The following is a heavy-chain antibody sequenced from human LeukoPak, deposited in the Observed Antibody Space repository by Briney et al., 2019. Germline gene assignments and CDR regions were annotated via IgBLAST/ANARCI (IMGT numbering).Heavy chain of an antibody. CDR3: ARSELLWFGGVNSGFDY. D-gene: IGHD3-10*01. CDR1: GGSIGSYY. V-gene: IGHV4-59*01. CDR2: VYYSGST. J-gene: IGHJ4*02. Sequence: SETLSLTCTVSGGSIGSYYWSWIRQPPGKGLEWIGYVYYSGSTNYNPSLKSRVTISVDTSKNQFSLKLSSVTGADTAVYYCARSELLWFGGVNSGFDYWGQGTLVTASS.